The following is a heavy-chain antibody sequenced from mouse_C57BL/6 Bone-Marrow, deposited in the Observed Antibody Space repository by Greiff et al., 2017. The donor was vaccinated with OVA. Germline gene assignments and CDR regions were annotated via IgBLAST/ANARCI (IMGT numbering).Heavy chain of an antibody. J-gene: IGHJ4*01. CDR2: IDPETGGT. D-gene: IGHD2-5*01. Sequence: QVQLQQSGAELVRPGASVTLSCKASGYTFTDYEMHWVKQTPVHGLEWIGAIDPETGGTAYTQKFKGKAILTADKSSSTAYMELRSLTSEDSAVYYGTRGYSNYYAMDYWGQGTSVTVSS. V-gene: IGHV1-15*01. CDR3: TRGYSNYYAMDY. CDR1: GYTFTDYE.